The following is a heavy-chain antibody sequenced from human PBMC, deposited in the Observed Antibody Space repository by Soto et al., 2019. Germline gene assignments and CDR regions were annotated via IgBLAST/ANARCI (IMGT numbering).Heavy chain of an antibody. J-gene: IGHJ6*02. CDR1: GFIFSSYS. CDR2: ISSSSSYI. D-gene: IGHD5-18*01. Sequence: GRSLRLSFAASGFIFSSYSINWARQARGKGLEWASSISSSSSYIYYADSVKGRFTISRDNAKNSLYLQMNSLRAEDTAVYYCARVMDTAMAPYYYYGMDVWGQGT. CDR3: ARVMDTAMAPYYYYGMDV. V-gene: IGHV3-21*01.